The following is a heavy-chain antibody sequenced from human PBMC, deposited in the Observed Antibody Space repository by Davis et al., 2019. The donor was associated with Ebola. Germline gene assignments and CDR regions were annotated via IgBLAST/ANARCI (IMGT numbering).Heavy chain of an antibody. Sequence: ASVKVSCKASGYTFTGYYMHWVRQAPGQGLEWMGWINPNSGGTNYAQKLQGRVTMTTDTSTSTAYMELRSLRSDDTAVYYCARVGYSSSWYFLRVHYYYMDVWGKGTTVTVSS. CDR3: ARVGYSSSWYFLRVHYYYMDV. J-gene: IGHJ6*03. D-gene: IGHD6-13*01. CDR1: GYTFTGYY. CDR2: INPNSGGT. V-gene: IGHV1-2*02.